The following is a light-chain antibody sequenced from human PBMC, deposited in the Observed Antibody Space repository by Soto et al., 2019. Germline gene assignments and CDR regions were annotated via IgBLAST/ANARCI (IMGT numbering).Light chain of an antibody. V-gene: IGLV2-14*01. CDR3: SSYTGSSTPYVV. J-gene: IGLJ2*01. Sequence: QSDLTQPASVSGSPGQSITISCTGTSSDVGGYKYVSWYQQHPGKAPKLMIYDVSNRPLGISNRFSGSKSGNTASLTISGLQAVDEAEYYCSSYTGSSTPYVVFGGGTQLTVL. CDR2: DVS. CDR1: SSDVGGYKY.